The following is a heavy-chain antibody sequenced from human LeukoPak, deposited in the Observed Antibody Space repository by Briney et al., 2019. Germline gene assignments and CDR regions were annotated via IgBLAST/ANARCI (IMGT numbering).Heavy chain of an antibody. D-gene: IGHD3-9*01. V-gene: IGHV4-61*01. CDR2: VYYTGST. CDR3: ARAPYFDNVTGNYERPGFFDY. CDR1: GGSVSSGSYY. Sequence: SETLSLTCTVSGGSVSSGSYYWSWIRQPPGKGLEWIGFVYYTGSTNYNPSLKSRVTMSVYTSNSQFSLKLSSVTAADTAVYYCARAPYFDNVTGNYERPGFFDYWGHGILVTVSS. J-gene: IGHJ4*01.